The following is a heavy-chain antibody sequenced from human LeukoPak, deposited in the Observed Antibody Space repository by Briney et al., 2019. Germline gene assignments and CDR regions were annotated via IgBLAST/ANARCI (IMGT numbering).Heavy chain of an antibody. Sequence: PSETLSLTCTVSGGSISSSSYYWGWIRQPPGKGLESIGSIYYSGSTNYNPSLKSRVTISVDTSKNQFSLKLSSVTAADTAVYYCARLRRGIMGHYYGSVPHAFDIWGQGTMFTVSS. V-gene: IGHV4-39*07. CDR3: ARLRRGIMGHYYGSVPHAFDI. CDR2: IYYSGST. CDR1: GGSISSSSYY. J-gene: IGHJ3*02. D-gene: IGHD3-10*01.